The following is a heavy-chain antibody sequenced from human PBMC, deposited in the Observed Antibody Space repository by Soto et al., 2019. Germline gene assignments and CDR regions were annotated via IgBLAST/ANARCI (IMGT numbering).Heavy chain of an antibody. CDR2: ISGSGGST. D-gene: IGHD5-12*01. CDR3: AKDRGRGYDWFDS. V-gene: IGHV3-23*01. CDR1: GFTFSSYA. Sequence: EVQLLESGGGLVQPGGSLRLSCAASGFTFSSYAMSWVRQAPGKGLEWVSAISGSGGSTFYADSVKGRFTISRDTSKNTLFRQMNCMRAGDTAVYYCAKDRGRGYDWFDSWGQGTLVTVSS. J-gene: IGHJ5*01.